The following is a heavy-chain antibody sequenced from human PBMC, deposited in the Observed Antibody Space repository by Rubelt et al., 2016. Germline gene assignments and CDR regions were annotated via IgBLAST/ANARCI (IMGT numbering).Heavy chain of an antibody. V-gene: IGHV4-34*01. CDR3: ARGVDNWNFLYY. Sequence: QVQLQQWGAGLLKPSETLSLTCAVYGGSFSGYYWSWIRQPPGKGLEWIGEINHSGSTNYNPSSKSRVTISVDTAKNQVSRRLSSVTAADTAVYYCARGVDNWNFLYYWGQGTLVTGSS. CDR2: INHSGST. CDR1: GGSFSGYY. J-gene: IGHJ4*02. D-gene: IGHD1-7*01.